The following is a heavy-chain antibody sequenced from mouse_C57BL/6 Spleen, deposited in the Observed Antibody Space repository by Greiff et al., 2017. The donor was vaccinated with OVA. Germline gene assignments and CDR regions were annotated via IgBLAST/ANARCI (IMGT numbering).Heavy chain of an antibody. J-gene: IGHJ2*01. V-gene: IGHV1-50*01. CDR2: IDPSDSYT. D-gene: IGHD2-5*01. CDR1: GYTFTSYW. CDR3: ARSNYVWFDY. Sequence: QVQLQQPGAELVKPGASVKLSCKASGYTFTSYWMQWVKQRPGQGLEWIGAIDPSDSYTNYTQKFKGKATLTVDTSSSTAYMQLSSLTSEDSAVYYCARSNYVWFDYWGQGTTLTVSS.